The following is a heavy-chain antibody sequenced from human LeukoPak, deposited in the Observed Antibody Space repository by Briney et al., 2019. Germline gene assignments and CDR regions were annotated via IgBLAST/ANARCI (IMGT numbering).Heavy chain of an antibody. J-gene: IGHJ6*03. D-gene: IGHD1-26*01. V-gene: IGHV3-21*01. CDR1: GFTFSSYS. CDR2: ISGSSYI. CDR3: ARVGREFWGGVVGALGYYYYYMDV. Sequence: NPGGSLRLSCAASGFTFSSYSMNWVRQAPGKGLEWVSSISGSSYIYYADSVKGRFTISRDNAKNSLYLQMNSLRAEDTAVYYCARVGREFWGGVVGALGYYYYYMDVWGKGTTVTVSS.